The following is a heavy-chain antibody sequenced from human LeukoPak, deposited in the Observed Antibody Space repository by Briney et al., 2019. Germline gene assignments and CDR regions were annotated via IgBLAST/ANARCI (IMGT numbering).Heavy chain of an antibody. CDR2: IYYSGST. CDR1: GGSISSGDYY. D-gene: IGHD3-22*01. V-gene: IGHV4-30-4*01. CDR3: ARDPGPDSSGYYAPYYYYGMDV. J-gene: IGHJ6*01. Sequence: SETLSLTCTVSGGSISSGDYYWSWIRQPPGTGLEWVGYIYYSGSTYYNPSLKSRVTISVDTSKSQFSLKLSSVTAADTAVYYCARDPGPDSSGYYAPYYYYGMDVWGQGTTVTVSS.